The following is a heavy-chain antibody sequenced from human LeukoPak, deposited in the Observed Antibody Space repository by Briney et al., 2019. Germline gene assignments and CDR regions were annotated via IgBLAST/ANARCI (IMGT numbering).Heavy chain of an antibody. CDR1: GFTFSSYG. D-gene: IGHD1-26*01. J-gene: IGHJ4*02. CDR3: AKVDNRIVGAASFNY. V-gene: IGHV3-30*02. CDR2: IRFDGSNK. Sequence: GWSLRLAWAAAGFTFSSYGMHWVRQAPGKVLGGGAFIRFDGSNKYYADFVKGRHTISRDNSKNTLYLQMNSLRGEDTAVYYCAKVDNRIVGAASFNYWGQGPLDTVSS.